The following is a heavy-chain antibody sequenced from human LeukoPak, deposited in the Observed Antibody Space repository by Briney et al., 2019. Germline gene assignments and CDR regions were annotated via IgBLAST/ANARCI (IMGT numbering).Heavy chain of an antibody. Sequence: GGSLRLSCAASGFTFSSYSIHWVRQAPGEGLERVSSISSSNSYIYYADSVKGRFTISRDNAKNSLYLQMNSLRAEDTAVYYCARVTPYYDILTAYAMDVWGQGTTVTVSS. CDR2: ISSSNSYI. D-gene: IGHD3-9*01. CDR1: GFTFSSYS. V-gene: IGHV3-21*01. J-gene: IGHJ6*02. CDR3: ARVTPYYDILTAYAMDV.